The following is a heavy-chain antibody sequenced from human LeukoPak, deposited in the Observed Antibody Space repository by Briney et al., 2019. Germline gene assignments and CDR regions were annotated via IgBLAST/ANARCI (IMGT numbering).Heavy chain of an antibody. CDR2: TYWNNDK. Sequence: SGPTLVKPTQTLTLTCTFSGFSLRTTGVAVGWIRQPPGKALQWLAVTYWNNDKSYSPSLKSRLTITKDTSKNQVVLTMTNMDPVDTATYYCAHSGGYSYGDYWGQGTLVTVSS. CDR3: AHSGGYSYGDY. V-gene: IGHV2-5*01. CDR1: GFSLRTTGVA. D-gene: IGHD5-18*01. J-gene: IGHJ4*02.